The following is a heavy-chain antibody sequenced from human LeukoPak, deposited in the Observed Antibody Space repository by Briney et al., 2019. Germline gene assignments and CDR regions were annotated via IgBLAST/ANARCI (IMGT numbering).Heavy chain of an antibody. D-gene: IGHD5-12*01. CDR3: ARGKYSGYDLGFER. CDR1: GITITSYS. Sequence: PGGSLTLSCAASGITITSYSMNWVRQAPGQGLEWVSPISSSSSYIYYTDSVKGRFTISRDTAKNSLYLQMNSLRAEDTAVYYCARGKYSGYDLGFERWGQGTLVTVPS. J-gene: IGHJ4*02. CDR2: ISSSSSYI. V-gene: IGHV3-21*01.